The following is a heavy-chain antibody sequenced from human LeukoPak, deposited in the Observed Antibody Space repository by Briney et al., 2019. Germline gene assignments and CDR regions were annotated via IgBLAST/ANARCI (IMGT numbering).Heavy chain of an antibody. CDR3: ARDGGSSWYFDY. D-gene: IGHD6-13*01. J-gene: IGHJ4*02. CDR1: GFTFSDYY. V-gene: IGHV3-11*04. CDR2: ISSSGNST. Sequence: GGSLRLSCAASGFTFSDYYMSWIRQAPGKGLEWVSYISSSGNSTYYSDSVRGRFTFSRDNAKNSLHLQMNSLRAEDTAVYYCARDGGSSWYFDYWGQGTLATVSS.